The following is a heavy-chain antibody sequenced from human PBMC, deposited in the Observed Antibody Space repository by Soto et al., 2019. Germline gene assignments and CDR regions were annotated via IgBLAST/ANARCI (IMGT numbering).Heavy chain of an antibody. Sequence: EVQLVESGGGLVQPGGSLSLSCAASGFTFSSYWMSWVRQAPGKGLEWVANIKQDGSEKYYVDSVKGRFTISRDNAKNSLYLQMNSLRAEDTAVYYCATTKWELFNWFDPWGQGTLVTVSS. V-gene: IGHV3-7*03. D-gene: IGHD1-26*01. CDR3: ATTKWELFNWFDP. CDR2: IKQDGSEK. J-gene: IGHJ5*02. CDR1: GFTFSSYW.